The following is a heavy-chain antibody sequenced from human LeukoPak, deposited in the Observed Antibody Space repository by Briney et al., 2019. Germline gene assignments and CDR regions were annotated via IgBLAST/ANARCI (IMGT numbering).Heavy chain of an antibody. CDR1: GFTFSSYSMN. J-gene: IGHJ6*02. CDR2: IYYSGST. V-gene: IGHV4-39*01. CDR3: ARLFGMDV. Sequence: GSLRLSCAASGFTFSSYSMNWVRQAPGKGLEWIGSIYYSGSTYYNPSLKSRVTISVDTSKNQFSLKLSSVTAADTAVYYCARLFGMDVWGQGTTVAVSS.